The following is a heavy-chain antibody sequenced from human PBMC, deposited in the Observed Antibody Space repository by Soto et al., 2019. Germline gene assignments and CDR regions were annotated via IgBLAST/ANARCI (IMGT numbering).Heavy chain of an antibody. CDR3: AYSSTPFDY. J-gene: IGHJ4*02. CDR1: GFTFSSYA. D-gene: IGHD6-13*01. V-gene: IGHV3-23*01. CDR2: ISGSGGST. Sequence: EVQLLESGGGLVQPGGSLRLSCAASGFTFSSYAMSWVRQAPGKGLEWVSAISGSGGSTYYADSVKGRFTISRDNSKNKLYLHINTLRAEDTAVYYCAYSSTPFDYWGQGTLVNVSS.